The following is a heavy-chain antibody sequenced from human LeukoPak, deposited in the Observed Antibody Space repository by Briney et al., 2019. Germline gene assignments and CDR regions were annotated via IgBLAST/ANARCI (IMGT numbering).Heavy chain of an antibody. CDR2: IYYSGST. D-gene: IGHD6-13*01. V-gene: IGHV4-39*07. J-gene: IGHJ4*02. Sequence: SETLSLTRTDSVGSISSSSYYWGWIRQPPGKGLEWIGSIYYSGSTYYNPSLKSRVTISVDTCKNQISLKLSSVTAADTAVYYCAREYSRPFDYWGQGTLVTVS. CDR3: AREYSRPFDY. CDR1: VGSISSSSYY.